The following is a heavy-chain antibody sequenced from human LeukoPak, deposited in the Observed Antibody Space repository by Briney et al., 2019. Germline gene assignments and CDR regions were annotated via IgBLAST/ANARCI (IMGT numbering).Heavy chain of an antibody. V-gene: IGHV3-74*01. Sequence: GGSLRLSCAASGFTFSKYWMHWVRQAPGQGLVWVSRINSGGSSTSYADSVKGRFTISRENAKNTLYLQMNSLRAEDTAVYYCARVAAWDSSGYLFDYWGQGTLVTVSS. CDR3: ARVAAWDSSGYLFDY. CDR1: GFTFSKYW. J-gene: IGHJ4*02. D-gene: IGHD3-22*01. CDR2: INSGGSST.